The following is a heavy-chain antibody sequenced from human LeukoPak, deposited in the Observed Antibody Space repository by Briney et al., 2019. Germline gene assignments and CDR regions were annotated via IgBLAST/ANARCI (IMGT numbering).Heavy chain of an antibody. D-gene: IGHD3-10*01. V-gene: IGHV3-7*01. CDR3: AKEGAYPIITYDS. CDR1: GFSFSRYW. J-gene: IGHJ5*01. CDR2: IKGDGHEK. Sequence: GGSLRLSCAGSGFSFSRYWMNWVRQAPGKWLEWVANIKGDGHEKNYVDSVKGRFSISRDNARNSLYLQMDSLRAEDTAVYYCAKEGAYPIITYDSWGQGALVTVSS.